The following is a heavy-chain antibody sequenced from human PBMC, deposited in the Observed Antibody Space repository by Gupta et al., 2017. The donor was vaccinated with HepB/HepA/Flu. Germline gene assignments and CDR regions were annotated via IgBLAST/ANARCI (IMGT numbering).Heavy chain of an antibody. J-gene: IGHJ4*02. CDR1: GFTFGDYA. V-gene: IGHV3-49*04. CDR2: IRSKAYGGTT. Sequence: EVQLVESGGGLVQPGRSLRLSCTASGFTFGDYAMSWVRQPPGKGLEWVGFIRSKAYGGTTEYAASVKGRFTIARDDSKSIAYLQMNSLKTEDTAVYYCNRVQQWGIAAAGGDYWGQGTLVTVSA. D-gene: IGHD6-13*01. CDR3: NRVQQWGIAAAGGDY.